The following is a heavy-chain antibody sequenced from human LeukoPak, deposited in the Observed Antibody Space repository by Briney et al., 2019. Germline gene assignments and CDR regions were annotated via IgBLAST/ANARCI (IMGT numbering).Heavy chain of an antibody. CDR3: ASELLNYYGSGDDAFDI. J-gene: IGHJ3*02. Sequence: PSETLSLTCTVSGGSISSSSYYWGWIRQPPGKGLEWIGSIYHSGSTYYNPSLKSRVTISVDTSKNQFSLKLSSVTAADTAVYYCASELLNYYGSGDDAFDIWGQGTMVTVSS. V-gene: IGHV4-39*07. CDR2: IYHSGST. D-gene: IGHD3-10*01. CDR1: GGSISSSSYY.